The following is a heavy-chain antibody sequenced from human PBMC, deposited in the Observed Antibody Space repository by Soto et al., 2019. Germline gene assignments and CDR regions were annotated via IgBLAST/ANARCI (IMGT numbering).Heavy chain of an antibody. CDR3: TRGVSGTGFDH. V-gene: IGHV6-1*01. Sequence: SQTLCPSGAISGGSVSIKTAAWNWIRSSPSRCREWLGWTYYRSNWRHDYAVSVKGRITFNPDTSKNHFSLQLNSVTPDDTAVYYCTRGVSGTGFDHWGDGTLDTDYS. D-gene: IGHD6-19*01. CDR2: TYYRSNWRH. CDR1: GGSVSIKTAA. J-gene: IGHJ4*01.